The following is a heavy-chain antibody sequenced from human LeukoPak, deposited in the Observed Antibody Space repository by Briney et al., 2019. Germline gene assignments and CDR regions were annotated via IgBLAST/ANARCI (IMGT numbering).Heavy chain of an antibody. Sequence: PSETLSLTCAVSGGSISSSHWWSWVRQPPGKGLEWIGEIYHSGSTNYNPSLKSRITISVDMSKNQFSLKLSSVTAADTAVYYCARSPGPSSGYYDWYFDLWGRGTLVTVSS. CDR3: ARSPGPSSGYYDWYFDL. D-gene: IGHD3-22*01. CDR1: GGSISSSHW. J-gene: IGHJ2*01. CDR2: IYHSGST. V-gene: IGHV4-4*02.